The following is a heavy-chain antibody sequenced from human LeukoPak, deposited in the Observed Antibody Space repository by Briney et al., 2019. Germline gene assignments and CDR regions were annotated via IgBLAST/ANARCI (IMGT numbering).Heavy chain of an antibody. J-gene: IGHJ4*02. V-gene: IGHV3-30*02. CDR3: AKDTGITMVRGVIGYFNY. Sequence: GGSLRLSCAASGSTFSSYGMHWVRQAPGKGLEWVAFIRYDGSNKYYADSVKGRFTISRDNSKNTLYLQMNSLRAEDTAVYYCAKDTGITMVRGVIGYFNYWGQGTLVTVSS. CDR2: IRYDGSNK. CDR1: GSTFSSYG. D-gene: IGHD3-10*01.